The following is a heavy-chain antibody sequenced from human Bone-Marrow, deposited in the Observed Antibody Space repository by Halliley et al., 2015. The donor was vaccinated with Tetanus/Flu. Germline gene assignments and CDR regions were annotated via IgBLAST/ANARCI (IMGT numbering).Heavy chain of an antibody. CDR3: AVAYYYNLDV. J-gene: IGHJ6*02. V-gene: IGHV3-74*01. CDR2: INSDGSSR. Sequence: GLVWVARINSDGSSRSYADSVKARFTISRDNAKNTVYLEMSSLRVEDTAVYYCAVAYYYNLDVWGQGTTVTVSS.